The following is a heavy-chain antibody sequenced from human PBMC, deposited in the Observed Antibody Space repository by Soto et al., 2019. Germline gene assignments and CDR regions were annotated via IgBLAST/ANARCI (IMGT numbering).Heavy chain of an antibody. V-gene: IGHV1-18*01. CDR2: IGAYNGNT. CDR1: GYTFSNYG. D-gene: IGHD1-1*01. CDR3: ARRNGGTGFDY. J-gene: IGHJ4*02. Sequence: ASVKVSCKASGYTFSNYGITWVRQAPGQGLEWMGWIGAYNGNTHYAQKLQGRVTMTTDTSTSTVYMEMRSLRSDDTAVYYCARRNGGTGFDYWGQGTLVTVS.